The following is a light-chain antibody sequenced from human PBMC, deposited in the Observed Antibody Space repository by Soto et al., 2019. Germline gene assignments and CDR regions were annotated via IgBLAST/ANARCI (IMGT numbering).Light chain of an antibody. J-gene: IGKJ1*01. CDR2: ATS. V-gene: IGKV1-39*01. CDR1: QTVSTY. Sequence: DTQMTQSPSSLSASAGDRISITCRASQTVSTYLNWYQQKAGQAPTLLISATSTLQSRVPSRFSGSGSGTEFTLTITSLQPEDFATYYCQQTYTTPRTFGQGTKVAFK. CDR3: QQTYTTPRT.